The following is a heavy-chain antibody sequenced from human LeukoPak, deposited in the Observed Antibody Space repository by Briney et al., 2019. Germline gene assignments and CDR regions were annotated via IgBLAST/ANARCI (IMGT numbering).Heavy chain of an antibody. CDR1: GGSISSSSYY. V-gene: IGHV4-39*07. CDR3: AREDGSYGYIPDY. D-gene: IGHD5-18*01. Sequence: SETLSLTCTVSGGSISSSSYYWGWIRQPPGKGLEWIGSIYYSGSTYYNPSLKSRVTISVDTSKNQFSLKLSSVTAADTAVYYCAREDGSYGYIPDYWGQGTLVTVSS. J-gene: IGHJ4*02. CDR2: IYYSGST.